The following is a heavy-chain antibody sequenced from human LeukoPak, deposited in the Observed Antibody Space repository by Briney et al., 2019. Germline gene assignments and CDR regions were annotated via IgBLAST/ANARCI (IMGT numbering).Heavy chain of an antibody. CDR2: ISRDGYST. V-gene: IGHV3-43*01. J-gene: IGHJ4*02. CDR1: GFTFDDYN. CDR3: AKGGYNYGYFDY. Sequence: GGSLRLSCAASGFTFDDYNMYWVRQAPGKGLEWVSLISRDGYSTYYADSVKGRFTISRDNSRNSLYLQMNSLRTEDTAFYFCAKGGYNYGYFDYWGQGTLVTVSS. D-gene: IGHD5-18*01.